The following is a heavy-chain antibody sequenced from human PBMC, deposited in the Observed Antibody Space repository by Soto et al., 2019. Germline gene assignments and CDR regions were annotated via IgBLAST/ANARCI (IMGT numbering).Heavy chain of an antibody. V-gene: IGHV2-5*02. CDR3: AHAYGRRSLY. CDR1: GFSRTTDRVG. Sequence: QITLKESGPTLVKPTQTLTLTCTFSGFSRTTDRVGVGWIRQPPGEALEWLAVIYWDDSKTYRPSLESRLTITKDTSKTQLALTMTNMDSLDTATYYCAHAYGRRSLYWGQGTLVTVSS. CDR2: IYWDDSK. J-gene: IGHJ4*02. D-gene: IGHD3-10*01.